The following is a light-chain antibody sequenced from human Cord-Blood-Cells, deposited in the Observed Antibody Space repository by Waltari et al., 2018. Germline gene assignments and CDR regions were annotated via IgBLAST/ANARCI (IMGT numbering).Light chain of an antibody. Sequence: DLQLTHSPSSMSASVVDRVPITCRASQSLSSYLNWYQQKPGKAPKLLIDAASSLQSGVPSRFSGSGSGTDFTLTISSLQPEDFATYYCQQSYSTPYSFGQGTKLEIK. CDR1: QSLSSY. CDR2: AAS. CDR3: QQSYSTPYS. V-gene: IGKV1-39*01. J-gene: IGKJ2*03.